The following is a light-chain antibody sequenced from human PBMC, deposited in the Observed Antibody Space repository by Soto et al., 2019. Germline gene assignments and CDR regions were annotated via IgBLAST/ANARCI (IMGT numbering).Light chain of an antibody. CDR2: DVS. J-gene: IGLJ3*02. V-gene: IGLV2-14*01. CDR3: SSYTSSSTHWV. Sequence: QSVLTQPASVSGSPGQSITISCTGTSSDVGGYNYVSWYQQHPGKAPKIMIYDVSNRPSGVSNRFSGSKSGNSASLTISGLQAENEADYYCSSYTSSSTHWVFGGGTKLTVL. CDR1: SSDVGGYNY.